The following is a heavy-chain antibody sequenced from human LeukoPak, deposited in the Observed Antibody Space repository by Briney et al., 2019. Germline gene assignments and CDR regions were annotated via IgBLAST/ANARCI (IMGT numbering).Heavy chain of an antibody. J-gene: IGHJ6*03. CDR1: GFTFSGSA. CDR2: IRSKANSYAT. Sequence: SGGSLRLSCAASGFTFSGSAMHWVRQASGKGLEWVGRIRSKANSYATAYAASVKGRFTISRDDSKNTAYLQMNSLKTEDTAVYYCAKPLASDYDFWSGSSNYYYYYYMDVWGKGTTVTVSS. CDR3: AKPLASDYDFWSGSSNYYYYYYMDV. V-gene: IGHV3-73*01. D-gene: IGHD3-3*01.